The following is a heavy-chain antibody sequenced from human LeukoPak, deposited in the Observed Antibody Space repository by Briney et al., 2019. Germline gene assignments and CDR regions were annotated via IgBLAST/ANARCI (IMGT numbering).Heavy chain of an antibody. CDR2: IIPIFGIA. V-gene: IGHV1-69*04. D-gene: IGHD3-22*01. J-gene: IGHJ4*02. Sequence: SVKVSCKASGGTFSSYAISWVRLAPGQGLEWMGRIIPIFGIANYAQKFQGRVTITADKSTSTAYMELSSLRSEDTAVYYCAGYYYDSSGFSQTFFDCWGQGTLVTVSS. CDR3: AGYYYDSSGFSQTFFDC. CDR1: GGTFSSYA.